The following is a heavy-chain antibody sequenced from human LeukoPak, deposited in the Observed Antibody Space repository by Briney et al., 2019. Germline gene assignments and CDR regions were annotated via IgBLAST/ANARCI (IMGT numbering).Heavy chain of an antibody. CDR2: ISYDGNNK. Sequence: GRSLRLSCAASGFTFNNYAMYWVRQAPLKGLEWVAVISYDGNNKYSADSVNARFTISRDNSKNTLYLQMSSLRTADTAVYYCARDRDRDIIGDGMDVWGKGTTVTVSS. J-gene: IGHJ6*04. D-gene: IGHD3-9*01. CDR3: ARDRDRDIIGDGMDV. CDR1: GFTFNNYA. V-gene: IGHV3-30*04.